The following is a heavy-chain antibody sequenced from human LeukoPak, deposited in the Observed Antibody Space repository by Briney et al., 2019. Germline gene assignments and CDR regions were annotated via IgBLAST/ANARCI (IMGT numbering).Heavy chain of an antibody. J-gene: IGHJ3*01. Sequence: ASVKVSCKASGYTFSAYYMYWVRQAPGQGLEWMGWINPKSGGTKYAQKFQGRVTMTRDTSVSTVYMELSRPRSDDTAVYYCARDLGVSSGWSYGALDVWGQGTIVSVSS. CDR3: ARDLGVSSGWSYGALDV. D-gene: IGHD6-19*01. V-gene: IGHV1-2*02. CDR2: INPKSGGT. CDR1: GYTFSAYY.